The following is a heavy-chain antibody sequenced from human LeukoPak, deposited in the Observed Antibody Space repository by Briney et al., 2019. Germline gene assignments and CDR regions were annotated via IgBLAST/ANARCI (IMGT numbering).Heavy chain of an antibody. D-gene: IGHD3-10*01. V-gene: IGHV4-39*01. CDR3: ARYVVYGSGTYYFDY. J-gene: IGHJ4*02. CDR2: ITCGGST. Sequence: PSETLSLTCAVSGGSIRSSNYCWSWIRQPPGKELEWIASITCGGSTYYNPSLKSQVTISVDTSKNQFSLRLNSVTAADTAVYFCARYVVYGSGTYYFDYWGQGSLVTVSS. CDR1: GGSIRSSNYC.